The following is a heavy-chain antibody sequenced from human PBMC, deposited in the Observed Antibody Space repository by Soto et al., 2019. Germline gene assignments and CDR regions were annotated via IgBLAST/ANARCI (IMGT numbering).Heavy chain of an antibody. CDR2: ISGSGGST. CDR3: AKDYGNSSSSYYYYGMDV. D-gene: IGHD6-6*01. V-gene: IGHV3-23*01. CDR1: GFTFSSYA. J-gene: IGHJ6*02. Sequence: GGSLRLSCAASGFTFSSYAMSWVRQAPGKGLEWVSAISGSGGSTYYADSVKGRFTISRDNSKNTLYLQMNSLRAEDTAVYYCAKDYGNSSSSYYYYGMDVWGQGTTVTVSS.